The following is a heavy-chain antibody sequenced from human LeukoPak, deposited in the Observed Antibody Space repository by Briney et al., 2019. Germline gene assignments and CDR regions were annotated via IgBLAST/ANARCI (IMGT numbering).Heavy chain of an antibody. J-gene: IGHJ5*02. Sequence: SETLSLTCTVSGYSISSGYYWGWIRQPPGKGLEWIGSIYHSGSTYYNPSLKSRVTISVDTSKNQFSLKLSSVTAADTAVYYCARLIGPTTVTKNWFDPWGQGTLVTVSS. V-gene: IGHV4-38-2*02. CDR2: IYHSGST. CDR3: ARLIGPTTVTKNWFDP. D-gene: IGHD4-17*01. CDR1: GYSISSGYY.